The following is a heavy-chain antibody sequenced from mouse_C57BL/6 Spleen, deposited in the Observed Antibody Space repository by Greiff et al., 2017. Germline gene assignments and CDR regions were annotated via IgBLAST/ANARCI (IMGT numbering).Heavy chain of an antibody. CDR2: IYPRDGST. CDR3: ASTGHLLPWYLDV. Sequence: QVQLQQSDAELVKPGASVKISCKVSGYTFTDHTIHWMKQRPEQGLEWIGYIYPRDGSTKYNEKFKGKATLTADKSSSPAYMQLNSLTSEDSSVYFCASTGHLLPWYLDVWGTGTTVTVSS. CDR1: GYTFTDHT. J-gene: IGHJ1*03. V-gene: IGHV1-78*01.